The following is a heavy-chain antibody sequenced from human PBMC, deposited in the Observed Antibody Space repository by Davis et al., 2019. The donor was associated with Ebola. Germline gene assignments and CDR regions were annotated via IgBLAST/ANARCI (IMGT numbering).Heavy chain of an antibody. V-gene: IGHV3-73*01. CDR3: TSTLDGDYVDY. J-gene: IGHJ4*02. Sequence: GESLKISCAASGFTLSSYAMHWVRQASGKGLEWVGRIRSKANSYATAYAASVKGRFTISRDDSKNTAYLQMNSLKTEDTAVYYCTSTLDGDYVDYWGQGTLVTVSS. CDR2: IRSKANSYAT. CDR1: GFTLSSYA. D-gene: IGHD4-17*01.